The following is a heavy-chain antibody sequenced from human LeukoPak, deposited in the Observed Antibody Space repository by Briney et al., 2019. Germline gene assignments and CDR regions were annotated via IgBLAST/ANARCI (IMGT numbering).Heavy chain of an antibody. J-gene: IGHJ4*02. D-gene: IGHD3-22*01. V-gene: IGHV1-69*05. CDR3: ARTYYYDSSGYYLDY. CDR2: IIPIFGTA. Sequence: SVKVSCKASGGTFISYAISWVRQAPGQGLEWTGRIIPIFGTANYAQKFQGRVTITTDESTSTAYMELSSLRSEDTAVYYCARTYYYDSSGYYLDYWGQGTLVTVSS. CDR1: GGTFISYA.